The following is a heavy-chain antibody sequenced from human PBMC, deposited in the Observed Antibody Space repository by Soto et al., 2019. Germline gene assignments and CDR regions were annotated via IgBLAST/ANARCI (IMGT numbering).Heavy chain of an antibody. CDR3: ARDLPPVDY. CDR1: GYTFTSYG. V-gene: IGHV1-18*01. Sequence: ASVKVSCKTSGYTFTSYGISWVRQAPGQGLEWMGWITTDKGKTTYAQKLQGRVTMTTDTSTSTAYMELRSLRSDDTAVYYCARDLPPVDYWGQGTMVTAPQ. J-gene: IGHJ4*02. CDR2: ITTDKGKT.